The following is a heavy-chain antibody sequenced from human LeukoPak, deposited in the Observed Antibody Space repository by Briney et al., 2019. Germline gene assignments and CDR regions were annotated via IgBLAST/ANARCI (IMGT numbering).Heavy chain of an antibody. D-gene: IGHD6-6*01. J-gene: IGHJ4*02. V-gene: IGHV5-51*01. Sequence: GESLQISCQGSGYSFTSYWIGWVRQRPGKGLEGAGNIYPGSSDNRYSLSFQGQLSISADKSISTAFLQWSSPEARLTAMYYRASSSSSRRGGDYWGQGTLVTVSS. CDR1: GYSFTSYW. CDR2: IYPGSSDN. CDR3: ASSSSSRRGGDY.